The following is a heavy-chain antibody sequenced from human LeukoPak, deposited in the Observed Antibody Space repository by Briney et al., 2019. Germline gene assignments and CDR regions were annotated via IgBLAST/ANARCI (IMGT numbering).Heavy chain of an antibody. V-gene: IGHV3-48*03. CDR1: GFTFSSYE. J-gene: IGHJ4*02. D-gene: IGHD2-15*01. Sequence: GGSLRLSCAASGFTFSSYETNWVRQAPGKGLEWVSYISSSGSTIYYADSVKGRFTISRDNAKNSLYLQMNSLRAEDTAVYYCAILPKGYCSGGSCYFDYWGQGTLVTVSS. CDR3: AILPKGYCSGGSCYFDY. CDR2: ISSSGSTI.